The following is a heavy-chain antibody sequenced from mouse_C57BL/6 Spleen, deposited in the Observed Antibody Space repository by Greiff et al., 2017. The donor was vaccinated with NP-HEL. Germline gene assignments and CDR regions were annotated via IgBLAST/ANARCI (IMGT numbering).Heavy chain of an antibody. CDR1: GYAFSSSW. V-gene: IGHV1-82*01. J-gene: IGHJ4*01. D-gene: IGHD1-1*01. Sequence: QVQLKESGPELVKPGASVKISCKASGYAFSSSWMNWVKQRPGKGLEWIGRIYPGDGDTNYNGKFKGKATLTADKSSSTAYMQLSSLTSEDSAVYFCASAITTVVYYYAMYYWGQGTSVTFSS. CDR2: IYPGDGDT. CDR3: ASAITTVVYYYAMYY.